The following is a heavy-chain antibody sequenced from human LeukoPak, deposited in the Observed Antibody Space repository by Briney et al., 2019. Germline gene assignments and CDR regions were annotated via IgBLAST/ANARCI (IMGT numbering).Heavy chain of an antibody. D-gene: IGHD3-22*01. V-gene: IGHV3-30-3*01. CDR3: ARDKFGPSYYYDSSGYWLDL. CDR2: ISYDGSNK. CDR1: GFTFSSYA. J-gene: IGHJ2*01. Sequence: GGSLRLSCAASGFTFSSYAMHWVRQAPGKGLEWVAVISYDGSNKYYADSMKGRFTISRDNSKNTLYLQMNSLRAEDTAVYYCARDKFGPSYYYDSSGYWLDLWGRGTLVTVSS.